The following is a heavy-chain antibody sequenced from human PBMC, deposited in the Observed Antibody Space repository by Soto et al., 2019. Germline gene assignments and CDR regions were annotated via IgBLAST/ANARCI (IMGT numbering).Heavy chain of an antibody. V-gene: IGHV3-30-3*01. J-gene: IGHJ3*02. CDR3: ARDQGAFDI. CDR1: GFTFSSYA. CDR2: ISYDGSNK. Sequence: QVQLVESGGGVVQPGRSLRLSCAASGFTFSSYAMHWVRQAPGKGLEWVAVISYDGSNKYYADSVKGRFTISRDNSKNTLYLQMNSLRAEDTAVYYCARDQGAFDIWGQGTMVTVSS.